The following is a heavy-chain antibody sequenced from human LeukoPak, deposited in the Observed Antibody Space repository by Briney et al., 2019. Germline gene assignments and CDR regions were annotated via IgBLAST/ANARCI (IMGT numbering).Heavy chain of an antibody. CDR1: GFTFSYFW. D-gene: IGHD3-22*01. J-gene: IGHJ4*02. V-gene: IGHV3-7*01. Sequence: GGSLRLSCAASGFTFSYFWMSWVRQAPGKGLEWVANIKEDGNEKYYVDSVKGRFTISRDNAKNSLYLQMNSLRAEDTAVYYCAREYYYDSSGYASFGYWGQGTLVTVSS. CDR2: IKEDGNEK. CDR3: AREYYYDSSGYASFGY.